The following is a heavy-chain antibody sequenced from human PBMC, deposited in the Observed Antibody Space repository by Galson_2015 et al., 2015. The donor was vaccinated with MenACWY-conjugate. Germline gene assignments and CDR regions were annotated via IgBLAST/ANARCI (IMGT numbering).Heavy chain of an antibody. Sequence: SLRLSCAASGFTFSNYCMNWVRQAPGKGLVWVSCISGSGDTITYADSVKGRFTISRDNAKNSLYLQMDSLREEDMAVYYCTRIVEGGGRSFDYWGQGTLVTVSS. CDR2: ISGSGDTI. CDR3: TRIVEGGGRSFDY. D-gene: IGHD1-26*01. V-gene: IGHV3-74*03. J-gene: IGHJ4*02. CDR1: GFTFSNYC.